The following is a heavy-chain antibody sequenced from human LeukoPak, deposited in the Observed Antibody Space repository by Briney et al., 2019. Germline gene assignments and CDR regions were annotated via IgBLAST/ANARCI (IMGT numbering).Heavy chain of an antibody. Sequence: PGGSLRLSCAASGFTFSSYSMNWVRQAPGKGLEWVSYISSSSSTIYYADSVKGRFTISRDNAKNSLYLQMNSLRAEDTAVYYCAKDKYSGYPAGRYFDLWGRGTLVTVSS. D-gene: IGHD5-12*01. CDR1: GFTFSSYS. V-gene: IGHV3-48*04. CDR3: AKDKYSGYPAGRYFDL. CDR2: ISSSSSTI. J-gene: IGHJ2*01.